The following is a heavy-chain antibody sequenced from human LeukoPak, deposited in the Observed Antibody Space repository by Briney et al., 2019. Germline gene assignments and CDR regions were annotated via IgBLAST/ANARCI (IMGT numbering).Heavy chain of an antibody. CDR3: ARHASGYSYSYYDMDV. D-gene: IGHD5-18*01. CDR1: GGSINNYY. Sequence: PSETLSLTCTVSGGSINNYYWSWIRQPPGKGLEWIGYIYNSGRSNPHPSIKSQVTMSVDTSQNQFSLQLSSVTATDTAVYYCARHASGYSYSYYDMDVWGQGTTVTVFS. V-gene: IGHV4-59*08. CDR2: IYNSGRS. J-gene: IGHJ6*02.